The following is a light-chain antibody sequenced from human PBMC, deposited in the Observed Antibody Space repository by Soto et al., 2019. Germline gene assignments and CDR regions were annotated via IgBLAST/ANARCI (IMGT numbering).Light chain of an antibody. Sequence: EIVMAQSPATLSVSPGERATLSCRATQSVGTNLAWYQQKPGQAPRLLIYGASTRATGIPARFIGSGSGTEFTLTISSLQSEDFATYYCQQSYKTPHTFGQGTKLE. CDR2: GAS. J-gene: IGKJ2*01. CDR1: QSVGTN. CDR3: QQSYKTPHT. V-gene: IGKV3-15*01.